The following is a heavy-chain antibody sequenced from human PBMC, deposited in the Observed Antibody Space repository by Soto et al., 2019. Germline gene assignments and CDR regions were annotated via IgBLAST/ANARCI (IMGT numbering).Heavy chain of an antibody. D-gene: IGHD3-16*01. J-gene: IGHJ5*02. Sequence: QVQLQESGPGLVRPSETLSLTCTVSGDSITSNYWSWIRQSPGQGLEWIGYFHYSLNSNYNPSLKSPVIISVDTSKNQFFLKLASVTAADTAMYYCAKTKEGGFDPWGQGILVTVSS. CDR3: AKTKEGGFDP. CDR1: GDSITSNY. CDR2: FHYSLNS. V-gene: IGHV4-59*01.